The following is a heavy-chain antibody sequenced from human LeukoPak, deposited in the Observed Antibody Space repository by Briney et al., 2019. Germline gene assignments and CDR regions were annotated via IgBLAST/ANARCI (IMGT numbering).Heavy chain of an antibody. Sequence: ASMKVSCTASGYTFTTFGITWIRQSPGQGLEWMGWISPYNGNTNYGLKFQGRLTLTTDTATSTAYMELRSLQSGDSAVYYCQPWGGGGHWGQGTLVSVSS. D-gene: IGHD3-16*01. V-gene: IGHV1-18*01. J-gene: IGHJ4*02. CDR3: QPWGGGGH. CDR2: ISPYNGNT. CDR1: GYTFTTFG.